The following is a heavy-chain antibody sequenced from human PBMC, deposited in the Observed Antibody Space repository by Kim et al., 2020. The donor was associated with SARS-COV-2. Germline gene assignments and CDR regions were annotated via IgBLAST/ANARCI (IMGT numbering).Heavy chain of an antibody. CDR2: ISAYNGNT. D-gene: IGHD3-3*01. CDR3: ARDTGTYYDFWRPPFDP. V-gene: IGHV1-18*01. J-gene: IGHJ5*02. CDR1: GYTFTSYG. Sequence: ASVKVSCKASGYTFTSYGISWVRQAPGQGLEWMGWISAYNGNTNYAQKLQGRVTMTTDTSTSTAYMELRSLRSDDTAVYYCARDTGTYYDFWRPPFDPWGQGTLVTVSS.